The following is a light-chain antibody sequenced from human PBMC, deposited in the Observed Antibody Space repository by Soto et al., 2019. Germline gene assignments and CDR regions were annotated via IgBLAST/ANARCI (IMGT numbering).Light chain of an antibody. J-gene: IGKJ1*01. CDR1: QSISSY. V-gene: IGKV1-39*01. Sequence: DIQMTQSPSSLSASVGDRVTITCRASQSISSYLNWYQQKPGKAPKLLIYAASSLQSGVPSRFSGSGSGTDSTLTISSLQPEDFANYYCHQSYSTPPTTLGQGTKVDIK. CDR3: HQSYSTPPTT. CDR2: AAS.